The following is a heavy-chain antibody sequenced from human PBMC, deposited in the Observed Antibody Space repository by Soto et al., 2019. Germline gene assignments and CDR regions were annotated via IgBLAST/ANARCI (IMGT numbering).Heavy chain of an antibody. V-gene: IGHV5-51*01. CDR3: ALSGNYYYGMDV. CDR1: GYSFTSYV. Sequence: RXESLKISCDGSGYSFTSYVLVWVRQMPGKGLEWMVIIYPGDSDTIYRPSFQGQVTISADKSISTAYLQWSSPKASDTAMYYRALSGNYYYGMDVWGQGTTVTVSS. J-gene: IGHJ6*02. CDR2: IYPGDSDT.